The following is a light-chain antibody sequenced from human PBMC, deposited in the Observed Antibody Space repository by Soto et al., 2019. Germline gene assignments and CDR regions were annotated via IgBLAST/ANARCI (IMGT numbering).Light chain of an antibody. J-gene: IGKJ1*01. CDR1: QTISNW. V-gene: IGKV1-5*03. Sequence: DIQMTQSPSTLSGSVGDRVTITCRASQTISNWLAWYQQKPGKAPKLLIYKASNLQSGVPSRFSGSGSGTEFTLTISSLQPDDFATYYCQQYNSYSFGQGTRWIS. CDR2: KAS. CDR3: QQYNSYS.